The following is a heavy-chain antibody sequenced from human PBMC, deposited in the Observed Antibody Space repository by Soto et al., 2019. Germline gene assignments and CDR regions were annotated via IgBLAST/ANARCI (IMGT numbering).Heavy chain of an antibody. D-gene: IGHD3-22*01. J-gene: IGHJ5*02. V-gene: IGHV4-59*01. CDR3: ARGHYYDSSAYYPFDP. CDR2: LYSTGTT. Sequence: WTWIRQPPGKGLEYIGYLYSTGTTNYNPSLKSRVTISGDTSKNQFSLKLTSVTAADTAIYYCARGHYYDSSAYYPFDPWGQGTPVTVSS.